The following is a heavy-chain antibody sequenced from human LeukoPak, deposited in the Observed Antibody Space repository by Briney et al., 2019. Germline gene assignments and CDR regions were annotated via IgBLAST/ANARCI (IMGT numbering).Heavy chain of an antibody. V-gene: IGHV1-18*01. CDR3: ARGYCSSTSCQSPYNWFDP. Sequence: GASVKVSCKASGYTFTSYDINWVRQATGQGLEWMGWISAYNGNTNYAQKLQGRVTMTTDTSTSTAYMELRSLRSDDTAVYYCARGYCSSTSCQSPYNWFDPWGQGTLVTVSS. J-gene: IGHJ5*02. CDR1: GYTFTSYD. CDR2: ISAYNGNT. D-gene: IGHD2-2*01.